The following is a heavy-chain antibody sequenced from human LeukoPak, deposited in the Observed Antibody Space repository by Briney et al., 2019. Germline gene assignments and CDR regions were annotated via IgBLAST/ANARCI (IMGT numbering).Heavy chain of an antibody. Sequence: VGSQRLSCAASGFTFSSYAMSWVRQAPGKGLEWISVISGSGGSTYSADSVKGRFTISRDNSKNTLYLQMNSLRAEDTAVYFCAKSQDGGRLFHFDYWGQGTLDTVSS. D-gene: IGHD1-26*01. J-gene: IGHJ4*02. CDR1: GFTFSSYA. CDR2: ISGSGGST. CDR3: AKSQDGGRLFHFDY. V-gene: IGHV3-23*01.